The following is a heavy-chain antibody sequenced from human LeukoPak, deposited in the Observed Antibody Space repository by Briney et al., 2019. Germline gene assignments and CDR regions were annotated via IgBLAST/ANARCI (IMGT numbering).Heavy chain of an antibody. D-gene: IGHD3-22*01. Sequence: GRSLRLSCAASGFTFSSYAMQWVRQAPGKGLEWVAVISFDGSNKYYADSVKGRFAISRDNAKNTLYLQMNSLRPEDTAVYYCAREPRIIVVDYYFDYWGQGTLVTVSS. V-gene: IGHV3-30*09. J-gene: IGHJ4*02. CDR3: AREPRIIVVDYYFDY. CDR1: GFTFSSYA. CDR2: ISFDGSNK.